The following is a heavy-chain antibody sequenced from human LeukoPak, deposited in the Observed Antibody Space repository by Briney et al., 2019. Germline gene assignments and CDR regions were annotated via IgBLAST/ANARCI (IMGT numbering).Heavy chain of an antibody. D-gene: IGHD3-10*01. Sequence: GESLRLSCAASGFTFSGYWMSWVRQAPGKGLEWVAHIKEDGSDKKYVDSVKGRFTISRDNAKNSLYLQMNSLRAEDTAVYYCARAYYYGSGMYYFDYWGQGTLVTVSS. CDR3: ARAYYYGSGMYYFDY. J-gene: IGHJ4*02. CDR1: GFTFSGYW. V-gene: IGHV3-7*04. CDR2: IKEDGSDK.